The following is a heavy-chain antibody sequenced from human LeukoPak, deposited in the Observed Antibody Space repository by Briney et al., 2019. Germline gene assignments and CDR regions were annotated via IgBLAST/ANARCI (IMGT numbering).Heavy chain of an antibody. Sequence: AGGSRRLSCAASGFTFSGYSMSWVRQAPGKGLEWVSSISDNSYWIYYADSVEGRFIISRDNAKNSLYLQMNSLRAEDTAVYYCANHLACGSTSCPPFDDWGQGTLVTVSS. J-gene: IGHJ4*02. D-gene: IGHD2-2*01. V-gene: IGHV3-21*01. CDR2: ISDNSYWI. CDR3: ANHLACGSTSCPPFDD. CDR1: GFTFSGYS.